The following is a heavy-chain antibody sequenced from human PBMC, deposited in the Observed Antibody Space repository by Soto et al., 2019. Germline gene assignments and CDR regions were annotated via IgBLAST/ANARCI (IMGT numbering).Heavy chain of an antibody. J-gene: IGHJ4*02. Sequence: EVQLLESGGGLVRPGGSLRLSCAASGFIFTSYAMTWVRQAPGKGLEWVSGISGTGGSTYYADSVKGRFTISRDKSKNTLYLHVNSLRAEDTAVYYCARGSAYSDYDLEYWGQGTLVTVSS. V-gene: IGHV3-23*01. D-gene: IGHD4-17*01. CDR2: ISGTGGST. CDR3: ARGSAYSDYDLEY. CDR1: GFIFTSYA.